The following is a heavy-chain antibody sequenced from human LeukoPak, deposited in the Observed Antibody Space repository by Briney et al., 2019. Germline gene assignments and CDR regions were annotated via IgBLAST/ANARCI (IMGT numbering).Heavy chain of an antibody. Sequence: ASVKVSCKASGYTFTSYYMHWVRQAPGQGLEWMGIINPSGGSTSYAQKFQGRVTMTRDMSTSTVHMELSSLRSEDTAVYYCALLLTPIDYWGQGTLVTVSS. D-gene: IGHD3-22*01. CDR2: INPSGGST. J-gene: IGHJ4*02. CDR3: ALLLTPIDY. V-gene: IGHV1-46*01. CDR1: GYTFTSYY.